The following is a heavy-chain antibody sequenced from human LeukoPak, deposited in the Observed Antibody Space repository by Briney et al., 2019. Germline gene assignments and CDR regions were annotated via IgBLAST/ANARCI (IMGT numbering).Heavy chain of an antibody. J-gene: IGHJ4*02. CDR3: ARGGPYYDILTGYPFDY. CDR1: GGTFSSYA. CDR2: IIPIFGTA. V-gene: IGHV1-69*05. Sequence: SVKVSCKASGGTFSSYAISWVRQAPGQGLGWMGGIIPIFGTANYAQKFQGRVTITTDESTSTAYMELSSLRSEDTAVYYCARGGPYYDILTGYPFDYWGQGTLVTVSS. D-gene: IGHD3-9*01.